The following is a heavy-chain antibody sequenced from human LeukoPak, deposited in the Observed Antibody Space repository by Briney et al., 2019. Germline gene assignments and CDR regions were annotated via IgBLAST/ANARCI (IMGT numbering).Heavy chain of an antibody. Sequence: ASVKVSCKASGYTFTAYYIHWVRQAPGQGLEWMGIINPSGGSSSYAQKFQGRVTMTRDTSTSTVYMELSSLRSEDTAVYYCASGSILPEYYFDYWGQGTLVTVSS. CDR2: INPSGGSS. J-gene: IGHJ4*02. CDR1: GYTFTAYY. D-gene: IGHD6-6*01. CDR3: ASGSILPEYYFDY. V-gene: IGHV1-46*01.